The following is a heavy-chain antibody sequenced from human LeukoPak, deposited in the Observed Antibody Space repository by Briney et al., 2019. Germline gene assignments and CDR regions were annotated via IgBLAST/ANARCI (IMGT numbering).Heavy chain of an antibody. Sequence: GRTLRLSCAVSGFTFTSNWIHWVRQAQWPARVWDSLLNTDDHNTNYTDSVKARFTISRDNAKNMLYLQMNSLRVEDTAVYFCVRQRQNYLDSWGQGTLVTVSS. CDR2: LNTDDHNT. V-gene: IGHV3-74*01. CDR3: VRQRQNYLDS. D-gene: IGHD6-25*01. CDR1: GFTFTSNW. J-gene: IGHJ4*02.